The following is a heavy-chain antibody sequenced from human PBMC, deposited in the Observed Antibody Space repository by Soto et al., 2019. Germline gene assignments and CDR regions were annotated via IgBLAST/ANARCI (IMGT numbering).Heavy chain of an antibody. CDR2: IYHSGST. CDR3: AGRSILGYCISTSCYSLNYYYYGMDV. CDR1: GGSISSGGYS. D-gene: IGHD2-2*01. V-gene: IGHV4-30-2*03. Sequence: SETLSLTCAVSGGSISSGGYSWSWIRQPPGKGLEWIGYIYHSGSTYYNPSLKSRVTISVDTSKNQFSLKLSSVTAADTAVYYCAGRSILGYCISTSCYSLNYYYYGMDVWGQGTTVTVSS. J-gene: IGHJ6*02.